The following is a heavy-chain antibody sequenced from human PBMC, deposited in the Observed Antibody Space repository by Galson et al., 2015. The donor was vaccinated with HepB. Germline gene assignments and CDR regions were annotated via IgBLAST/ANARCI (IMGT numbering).Heavy chain of an antibody. Sequence: SLRLSCAASGFTFGSFTMNWVRQAPGKGLEWVSYISSSSYSKYYADSVKGRLSISRDNSKDTVYLQMNSLRDEDTAVYYCASDCDGSGSFYNMLGYWGQGTMVTVSS. V-gene: IGHV3-48*02. D-gene: IGHD3-10*01. J-gene: IGHJ4*02. CDR1: GFTFGSFT. CDR3: ASDCDGSGSFYNMLGY. CDR2: ISSSSYSK.